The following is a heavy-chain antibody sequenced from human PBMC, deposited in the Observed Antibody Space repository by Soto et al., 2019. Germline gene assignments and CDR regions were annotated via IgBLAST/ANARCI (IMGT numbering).Heavy chain of an antibody. CDR1: GYTFTSYG. V-gene: IGHV1-18*01. Sequence: ASVKVSCKASGYTFTSYGISWVRQAPGQGLEWMGWISAYNGNTNYAQKLQGRVTMTTDTSTSTAYMELRSLRSDDTAVYYCARDYGGVPAANYYYYMDVWGKGTTVTVSS. CDR2: ISAYNGNT. CDR3: ARDYGGVPAANYYYYMDV. D-gene: IGHD2-2*01. J-gene: IGHJ6*03.